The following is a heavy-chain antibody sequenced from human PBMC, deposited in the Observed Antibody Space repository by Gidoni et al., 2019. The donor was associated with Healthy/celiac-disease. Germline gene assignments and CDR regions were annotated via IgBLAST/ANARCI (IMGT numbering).Heavy chain of an antibody. J-gene: IGHJ4*02. D-gene: IGHD2-15*01. CDR2: IYYSGST. Sequence: QLQLQESGPGLVKPSETLSLTCTVSGGSISSSSYYWGWIRQPPGKGLEWIGSIYYSGSTYYNPSLKSRVTISVDTSKNQFSLKLSSVTAADTAVYYCARLSAAFPIDYWGQGTLVTVSS. V-gene: IGHV4-39*01. CDR3: ARLSAAFPIDY. CDR1: GGSISSSSYY.